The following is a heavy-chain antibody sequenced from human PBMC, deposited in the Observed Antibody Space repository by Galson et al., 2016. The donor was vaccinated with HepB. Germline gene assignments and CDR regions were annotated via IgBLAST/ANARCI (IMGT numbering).Heavy chain of an antibody. D-gene: IGHD5-12*01. CDR3: AKAGSGYEEYFYGMDV. CDR2: ISYDGSNK. CDR1: GFIFSSYG. J-gene: IGHJ6*04. Sequence: SLRLSCAASGFIFSSYGMHWVRQAPGKGLEWVAVISYDGSNKYYTDSVKGRFTISRDNSKNTLYLHMSSLRPEDTAVYYCAKAGSGYEEYFYGMDVWGKGTTVTVFS. V-gene: IGHV3-30*18.